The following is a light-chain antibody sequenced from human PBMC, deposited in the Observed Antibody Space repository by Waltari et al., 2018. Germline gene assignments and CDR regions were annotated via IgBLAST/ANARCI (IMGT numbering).Light chain of an antibody. J-gene: IGLJ3*02. Sequence: NFMLTQPHSVSESPGKTVPISCTRSSGPLARNYVPCYQHRPGSAPTTVIYEDNERPSGVPDRFSGSIDSSSNSASLTISGLKTEDEADYFCQSYDSSNQGVFGGGTKLTVL. CDR2: EDN. V-gene: IGLV6-57*04. CDR1: SGPLARNY. CDR3: QSYDSSNQGV.